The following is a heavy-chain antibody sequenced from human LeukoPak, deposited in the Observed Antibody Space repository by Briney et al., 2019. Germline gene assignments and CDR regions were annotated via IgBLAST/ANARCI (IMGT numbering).Heavy chain of an antibody. Sequence: GGSLRLSCAASGFTFSSYSMNWVRQAPGKGLEWVSYISSSSSTIYYADSVKGRFTISRDNAKNSLYLQMNSLRAEDTAVYYCARDSGIWYFDLWGRGTLVTVSS. V-gene: IGHV3-48*01. CDR3: ARDSGIWYFDL. CDR1: GFTFSSYS. CDR2: ISSSSSTI. D-gene: IGHD1-14*01. J-gene: IGHJ2*01.